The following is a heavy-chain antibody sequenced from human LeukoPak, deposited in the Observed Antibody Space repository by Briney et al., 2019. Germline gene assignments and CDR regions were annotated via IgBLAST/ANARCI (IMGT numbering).Heavy chain of an antibody. D-gene: IGHD3-10*01. J-gene: IGHJ6*02. CDR3: ATLGTSITMVRGVSELDV. CDR2: INPNSGGT. CDR1: GYTFTGYY. Sequence: APVKVSCKASGYTFTGYYMHWVRQAPGQGLEWMGWINPNSGGTNYAQKFQGRVTMTRDTSISTAYMELSRLRSDDTAVYYCATLGTSITMVRGVSELDVWGQGTTVTVSS. V-gene: IGHV1-2*02.